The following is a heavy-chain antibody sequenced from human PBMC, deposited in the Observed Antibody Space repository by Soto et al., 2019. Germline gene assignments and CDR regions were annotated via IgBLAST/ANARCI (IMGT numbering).Heavy chain of an antibody. CDR1: GFTFSSYA. CDR3: VKDLYRLLMLPGPFDY. D-gene: IGHD2-8*01. J-gene: IGHJ4*02. CDR2: ISSNGGST. V-gene: IGHV3-64D*08. Sequence: GGSLRLSCSASGFTFSSYAMHWVRQAPGKGLEYVSAISSNGGSTYYADSVKGRFTISRDNSKNTLYLQMSSLRAEDTAVYYCVKDLYRLLMLPGPFDYWGQGTLVTVSS.